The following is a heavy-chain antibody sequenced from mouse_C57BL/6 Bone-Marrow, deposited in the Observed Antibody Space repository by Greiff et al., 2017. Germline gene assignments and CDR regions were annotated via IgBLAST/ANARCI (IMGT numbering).Heavy chain of an antibody. V-gene: IGHV1-81*01. CDR3: ARSRIYCDAMDY. Sequence: VQLVESGAELARPGASVKLSCKASGYTFTSYGISWVKQRTGQGLEWIGEIYPRSGNTYYNEKFKGKATLTADKSSSTAYMELRSLTSEDSAVYFCARSRIYCDAMDYWGQGTSVTVTS. CDR1: GYTFTSYG. CDR2: IYPRSGNT. D-gene: IGHD2-1*01. J-gene: IGHJ4*01.